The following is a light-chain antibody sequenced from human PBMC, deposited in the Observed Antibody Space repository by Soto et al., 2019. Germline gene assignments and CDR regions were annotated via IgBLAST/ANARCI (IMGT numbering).Light chain of an antibody. CDR1: SSGVGGYNY. CDR2: DVS. V-gene: IGLV2-14*03. J-gene: IGLJ1*01. Sequence: QSVLTQPASVSGSPGQSITISCTGTSSGVGGYNYVSWYQHHPGKAPKRMIHDVSNRPSGVSNRFSGSKSGNTASLTISGLQAEDEADYYCSSYIPNNSTYVFGTGTKLTVL. CDR3: SSYIPNNSTYV.